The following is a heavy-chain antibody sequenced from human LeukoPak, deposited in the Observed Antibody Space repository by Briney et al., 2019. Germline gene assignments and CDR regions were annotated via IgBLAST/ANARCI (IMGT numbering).Heavy chain of an antibody. CDR1: GLTFNNYA. CDR3: ATSWGPDTSAFRWGRDGMDV. CDR2: ISKSGDHT. Sequence: GGSLRLSCAVSGLTFNNYAMSWVRQAPGKGREWVSAISKSGDHTYYAASAKGRFTIYRDNSKNTQYLQMNSLRAEDTAVYYCATSWGPDTSAFRWGRDGMDVWGQGTTVIVS. V-gene: IGHV3-23*01. J-gene: IGHJ6*02. D-gene: IGHD3-16*01.